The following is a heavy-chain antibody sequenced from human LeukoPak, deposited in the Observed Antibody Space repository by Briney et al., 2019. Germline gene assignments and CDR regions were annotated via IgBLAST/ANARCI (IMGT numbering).Heavy chain of an antibody. V-gene: IGHV4-61*02. CDR1: GGSISSGSYY. Sequence: SETLSLTCTVSGGSISSGSYYWRWIRQPAGKGLEWIGRIYTSGSTNYNPSLKSRVTISVDTSKNQFSLKLSSVTAADTAVYYCASDSYGDLDYWGQGTLVTVSS. CDR3: ASDSYGDLDY. J-gene: IGHJ4*02. D-gene: IGHD3-16*01. CDR2: IYTSGST.